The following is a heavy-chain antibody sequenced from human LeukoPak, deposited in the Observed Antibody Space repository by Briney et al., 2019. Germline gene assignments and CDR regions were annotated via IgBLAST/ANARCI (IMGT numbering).Heavy chain of an antibody. J-gene: IGHJ4*02. D-gene: IGHD2-15*01. Sequence: PGGSLRLSCEASGFIFNDYWMHWVRQAPGKGLVWVSRINSDERSIGYADSVKGRFTISRDNAKNTLYLQMNSLRAEDTAVYFCARSRGLGQYCSGGSCNLDYWGQGTLVTVSS. CDR3: ARSRGLGQYCSGGSCNLDY. CDR1: GFIFNDYW. CDR2: INSDERSI. V-gene: IGHV3-74*01.